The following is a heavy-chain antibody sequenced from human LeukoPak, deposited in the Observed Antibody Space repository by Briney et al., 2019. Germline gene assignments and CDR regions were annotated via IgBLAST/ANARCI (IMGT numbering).Heavy chain of an antibody. Sequence: PSETLSLTCAVYGGSFSGYYWSWIRQTPGKGLEWIGEIDQSGSTNYNPSLKSRVTISPDTSENQFSLKPTSVTAADTAVYYCTRGAIGYYVGGAWYYYGMDVWGQGTTVTVSS. CDR3: TRGAIGYYVGGAWYYYGMDV. J-gene: IGHJ6*02. V-gene: IGHV4-34*01. CDR1: GGSFSGYY. CDR2: IDQSGST. D-gene: IGHD1-26*01.